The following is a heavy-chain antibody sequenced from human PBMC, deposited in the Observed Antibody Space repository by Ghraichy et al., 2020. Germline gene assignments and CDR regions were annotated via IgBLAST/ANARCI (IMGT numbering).Heavy chain of an antibody. Sequence: SETLSLTCTVSGGSISSGGYYWSWILQHPGKGLEWIGYIYYSGSTYYNPSLKSRVTISVDTSKNQFSLKLSSVTAADTAVYYCAGVFRDGYNRAPFDYWGQGTLVTVSS. V-gene: IGHV4-31*03. CDR2: IYYSGST. D-gene: IGHD5-24*01. CDR1: GGSISSGGYY. J-gene: IGHJ4*02. CDR3: AGVFRDGYNRAPFDY.